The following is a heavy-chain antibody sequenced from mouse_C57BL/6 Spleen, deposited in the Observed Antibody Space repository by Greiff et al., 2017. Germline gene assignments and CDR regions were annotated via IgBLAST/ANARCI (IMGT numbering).Heavy chain of an antibody. Sequence: VKLMESGPGLVQPSQSLSITCTVSGFSLTSYGVHWVRQPPGKGLEWLGVIWSGGSTDYNAAFISRLSISKDNSKSQVFFKMNSLQADDTAIYYCAKNGEGFAYWGQGTLVTVSA. V-gene: IGHV2-4*01. CDR2: IWSGGST. CDR3: AKNGEGFAY. J-gene: IGHJ3*01. CDR1: GFSLTSYG. D-gene: IGHD2-13*01.